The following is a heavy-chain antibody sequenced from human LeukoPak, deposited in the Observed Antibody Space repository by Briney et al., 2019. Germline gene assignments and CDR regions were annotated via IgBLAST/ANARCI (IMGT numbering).Heavy chain of an antibody. CDR1: GFTFSSYA. CDR3: ANLRYFDWPLGYFDY. Sequence: GGSLRLSCAASGFTFSSYAMSWVRQAPGKGLEWVSAISGSGGSTYYADSVKGRFTISRDNSKNTLYLQMNSLRAEDTAVYYCANLRYFDWPLGYFDYWGQGTLVTVSS. J-gene: IGHJ4*02. D-gene: IGHD3-9*01. V-gene: IGHV3-23*01. CDR2: ISGSGGST.